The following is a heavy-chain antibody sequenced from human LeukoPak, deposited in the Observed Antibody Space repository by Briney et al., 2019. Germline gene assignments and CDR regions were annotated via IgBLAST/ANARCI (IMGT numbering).Heavy chain of an antibody. CDR1: GFTFSNAW. Sequence: GGSLRLSCAASGFTFSNAWMSWVRQAPGKGLEWVGRIKSKTDGGTTDYAAPVKGRFTISRDDSKNALYLQMNSLKTEDTAVYYCTTDRSSSWYNPNYYYYYMDVWGKGTTVTISS. D-gene: IGHD6-13*01. CDR2: IKSKTDGGTT. CDR3: TTDRSSSWYNPNYYYYYMDV. V-gene: IGHV3-15*01. J-gene: IGHJ6*03.